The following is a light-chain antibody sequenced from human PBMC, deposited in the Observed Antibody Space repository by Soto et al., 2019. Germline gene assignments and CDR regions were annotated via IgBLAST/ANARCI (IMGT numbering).Light chain of an antibody. V-gene: IGKV1-5*03. J-gene: IGKJ1*01. CDR1: QTISSW. CDR3: HQDFNLPWT. CDR2: KAS. Sequence: DLQITQSPSTLYGSVADRVTITFRASQTISSWLAWYQQKPGKAPKLLIYKASTLKSGVPSRFSGSGSGTEFTLTISSLQPEDFAVYFCHQDFNLPWTFGQGTKVDIK.